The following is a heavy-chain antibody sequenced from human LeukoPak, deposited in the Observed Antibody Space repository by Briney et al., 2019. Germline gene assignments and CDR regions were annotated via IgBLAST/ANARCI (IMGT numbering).Heavy chain of an antibody. Sequence: PSQTLSLTCAVSGGSISSGGYSWSWIRQPPGKGLEWIGYINHSGSTYYNPSLKSRVTISVDRSKNQFSLKLSSVTAADTAVYYCARECRGVFDYWGQGTLVTVSS. D-gene: IGHD2-8*01. CDR2: INHSGST. CDR1: GGSISSGGYS. V-gene: IGHV4-30-2*01. CDR3: ARECRGVFDY. J-gene: IGHJ4*02.